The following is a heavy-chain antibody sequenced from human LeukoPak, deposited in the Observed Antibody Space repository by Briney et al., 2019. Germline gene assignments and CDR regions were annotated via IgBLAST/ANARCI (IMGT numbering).Heavy chain of an antibody. D-gene: IGHD3-10*01. V-gene: IGHV4-34*01. Sequence: GSLRLSCAASGFTFSDYYMSWIRQPPGKGLEWIGEINHSGSTNYNPSLKSRVTISVDTSKNQFSLKLSSVTAADTAVYYCARGRSSPTYYYGSGSSRFDYWGQGTLVTVSS. CDR3: ARGRSSPTYYYGSGSSRFDY. J-gene: IGHJ4*02. CDR1: GFTFSDYY. CDR2: INHSGST.